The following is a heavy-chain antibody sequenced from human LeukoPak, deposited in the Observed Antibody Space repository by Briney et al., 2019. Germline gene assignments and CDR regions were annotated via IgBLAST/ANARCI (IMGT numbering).Heavy chain of an antibody. V-gene: IGHV3-21*01. CDR1: GFTFDDYA. J-gene: IGHJ2*01. D-gene: IGHD3-22*01. CDR2: ISSGSTYI. Sequence: GGSLRLSCAASGFTFDDYAMHWVRQAPGKGLEWVSGISSGSTYIYYADSVKGQFTISRDNAKNSLYLQIYSLRAEDTAVYYCAGSDTIGYLPREWDYWYFDLWGRGTLVTVSS. CDR3: AGSDTIGYLPREWDYWYFDL.